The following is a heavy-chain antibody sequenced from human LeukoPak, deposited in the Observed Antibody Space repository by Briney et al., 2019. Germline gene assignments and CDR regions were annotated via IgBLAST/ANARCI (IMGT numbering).Heavy chain of an antibody. J-gene: IGHJ4*02. Sequence: KPSETLSLTCAVYGGSFSGYYWSWIRQPPGKGLEWIGEINHSGSTNYNPSPKSRVTISVDTSKNQFSLKLSSVTAADTAVYYCAVTYYDFWSGYYPDYWGQGTLVTVSS. CDR1: GGSFSGYY. D-gene: IGHD3-3*01. CDR3: AVTYYDFWSGYYPDY. V-gene: IGHV4-34*01. CDR2: INHSGST.